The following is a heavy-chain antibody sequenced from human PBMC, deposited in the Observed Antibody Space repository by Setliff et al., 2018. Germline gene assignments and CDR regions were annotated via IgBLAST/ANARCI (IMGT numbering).Heavy chain of an antibody. CDR1: GYSFTNYW. CDR3: ARHRGRAATGTCFDI. CDR2: IYPLDSDT. J-gene: IGHJ4*02. Sequence: GESLKISCKGSGYSFTNYWIGWVRQMPGKGLEWMGIIYPLDSDTRYSPSFQGQVTISADKSVSTAYLQWSSLKASDTAIYYCARHRGRAATGTCFDIWGQGTLVTSPQ. D-gene: IGHD6-13*01. V-gene: IGHV5-51*01.